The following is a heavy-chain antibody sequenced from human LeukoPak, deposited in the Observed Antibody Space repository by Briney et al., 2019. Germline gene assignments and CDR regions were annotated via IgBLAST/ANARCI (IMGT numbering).Heavy chain of an antibody. J-gene: IGHJ1*01. V-gene: IGHV3-23*01. Sequence: PGGSLRLSCAASGFTFSSYAMNWVRQAPGKGLEWVSAISGSGGSTYYADSVKGRFTISRDNSKNTLYLQMNSLRAEDTAVYYCANTGYSSSWGEYFQHWGQGTLVTVSS. D-gene: IGHD6-13*01. CDR2: ISGSGGST. CDR1: GFTFSSYA. CDR3: ANTGYSSSWGEYFQH.